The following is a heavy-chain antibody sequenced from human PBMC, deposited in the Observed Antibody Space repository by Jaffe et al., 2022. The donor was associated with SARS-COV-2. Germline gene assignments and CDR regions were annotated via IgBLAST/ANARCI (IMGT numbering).Heavy chain of an antibody. CDR1: GFTFSSYA. J-gene: IGHJ6*02. Sequence: EVQLLESGGGLVQPGGSLRLSCAASGFTFSSYAMSWVRQAPGKGLEWVSAISGSGGSTYYADSVKGRFTISRDNSKNTLYLQMNSLRAEDTAVYYCAKDQETMVRGGWGMDVWGQGTTVTVSS. V-gene: IGHV3-23*01. D-gene: IGHD3-10*01. CDR2: ISGSGGST. CDR3: AKDQETMVRGGWGMDV.